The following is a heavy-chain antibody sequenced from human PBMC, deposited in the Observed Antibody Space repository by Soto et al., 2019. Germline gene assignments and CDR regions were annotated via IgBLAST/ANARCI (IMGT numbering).Heavy chain of an antibody. D-gene: IGHD3-9*01. J-gene: IGHJ4*02. CDR3: ASHYDMLSGDLSPGDY. CDR2: IDTSGTKI. V-gene: IGHV3-11*01. CDR1: GYTFSDYY. Sequence: QVQLVESGGDLVKPVGSLRLSCAASGYTFSDYYMSWIRQAPGKGLEWISDIDTSGTKIDYGDCVKGRFTITRDNDKNSLYLEMNSLRDEDTAVYYCASHYDMLSGDLSPGDYWGRGNLVTVSS.